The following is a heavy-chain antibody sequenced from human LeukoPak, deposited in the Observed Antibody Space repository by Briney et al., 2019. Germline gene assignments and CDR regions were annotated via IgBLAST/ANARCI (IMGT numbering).Heavy chain of an antibody. CDR3: ARRSAARDAFDI. CDR1: GFTFSSYW. V-gene: IGHV3-74*01. CDR2: IKSDGSST. D-gene: IGHD6-6*01. Sequence: GGSLRLSCAASGFTFSSYWMHWVRQAPGKGLVWVSRIKSDGSSTSYADSVKGRFTISRDNAKNTLYLQMNSLRAEDTAVYYCARRSAARDAFDIWGQGTMVTVSS. J-gene: IGHJ3*02.